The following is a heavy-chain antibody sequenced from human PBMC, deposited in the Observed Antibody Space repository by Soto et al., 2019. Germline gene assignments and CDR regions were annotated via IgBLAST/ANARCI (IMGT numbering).Heavy chain of an antibody. CDR2: MYFGGSF. Sequence: QMQLQASGPGLVKPSETLSLTCNVSGASVSHGYWSWIRQPPGKALEWIGFMYFGGSFNYNPSLPSRATISVETSKNQLSMKLTSVTASDTAVYYCARSYYDSTGFAVDPWGQGTLVTVSS. J-gene: IGHJ5*02. CDR3: ARSYYDSTGFAVDP. D-gene: IGHD3-22*01. CDR1: GASVSHGY. V-gene: IGHV4-59*02.